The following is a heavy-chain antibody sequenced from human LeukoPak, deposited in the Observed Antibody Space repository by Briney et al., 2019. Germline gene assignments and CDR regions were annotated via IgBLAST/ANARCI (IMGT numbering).Heavy chain of an antibody. CDR3: ARGRATVTTSGYYYMDV. V-gene: IGHV3-30*04. Sequence: SGGSLRLSCAASGFTFSSYATHWVRQAPGKGLEWVAVISFDGTDAFYADSVKGRFTISRDNSKNTLYLQMNSLRAEDTALYHCARGRATVTTSGYYYMDVWGKGTTVTISS. CDR2: ISFDGTDA. CDR1: GFTFSSYA. J-gene: IGHJ6*03. D-gene: IGHD4-17*01.